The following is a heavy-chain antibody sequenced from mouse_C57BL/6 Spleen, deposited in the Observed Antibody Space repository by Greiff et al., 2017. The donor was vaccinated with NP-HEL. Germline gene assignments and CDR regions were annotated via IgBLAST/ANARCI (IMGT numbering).Heavy chain of an antibody. D-gene: IGHD2-1*01. CDR2: IDPENGDT. CDR1: GFNIKDDY. V-gene: IGHV14-4*01. J-gene: IGHJ3*01. Sequence: DVQLQESGAELVRPGASVKLSCTASGFNIKDDYMHWVKQRPEQGLEWIGWIDPENGDTEYASKFQGKATITADTSSNTAYLQLSSLTSEDTAVYYCTTYGNYEAWFAYWGQGTLVTVSA. CDR3: TTYGNYEAWFAY.